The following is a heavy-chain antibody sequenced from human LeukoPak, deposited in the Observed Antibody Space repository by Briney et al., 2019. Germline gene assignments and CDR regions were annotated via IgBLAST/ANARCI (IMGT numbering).Heavy chain of an antibody. V-gene: IGHV1-2*02. Sequence: GASVKVSCKASGYTFTGSYMHWVRQAPGQGLEWMGWINPDGGGTDSAQKFRGRVTMTRDTSISAAYMELSGLTSDDTAVYYCARGNRHITMVRGPQGYWGQGTLVTVSS. CDR3: ARGNRHITMVRGPQGY. J-gene: IGHJ4*02. CDR2: INPDGGGT. CDR1: GYTFTGSY. D-gene: IGHD3-10*01.